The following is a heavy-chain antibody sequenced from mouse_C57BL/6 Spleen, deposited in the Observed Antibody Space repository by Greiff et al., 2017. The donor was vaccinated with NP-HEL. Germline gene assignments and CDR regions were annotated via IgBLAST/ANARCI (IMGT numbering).Heavy chain of an antibody. CDR2: INPNNGGT. Sequence: VQLQQSGPELVKPGASVKISCKASGYTFTDYYMNWVKQSHGKSLEWIGDINPNNGGTSYNQKFKGKATLTVDKSSSTAYMELRSLTSEDSAVYYCAKRGETGPQGAMDYWGQGTSVTVSS. CDR3: AKRGETGPQGAMDY. V-gene: IGHV1-26*01. CDR1: GYTFTDYY. J-gene: IGHJ4*01. D-gene: IGHD4-1*01.